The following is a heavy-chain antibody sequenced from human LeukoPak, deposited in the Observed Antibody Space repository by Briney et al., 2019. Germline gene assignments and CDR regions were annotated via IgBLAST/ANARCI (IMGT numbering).Heavy chain of an antibody. V-gene: IGHV4-59*08. CDR1: AGSISNYY. Sequence: SETLSLTCTVSAGSISNYYWSWIRQPPGKGLEWIGYISYSGSANYNPSLKSRVTISVDTSKNQFSLKLSSVTAADTAVYYCARLGPAAGTSFDYWGQGTLVTVSS. J-gene: IGHJ4*02. CDR2: ISYSGSA. CDR3: ARLGPAAGTSFDY. D-gene: IGHD6-13*01.